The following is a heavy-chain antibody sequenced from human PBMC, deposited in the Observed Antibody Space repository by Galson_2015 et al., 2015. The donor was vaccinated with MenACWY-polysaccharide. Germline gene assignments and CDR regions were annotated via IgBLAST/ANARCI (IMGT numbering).Heavy chain of an antibody. D-gene: IGHD3-10*01. J-gene: IGHJ4*02. V-gene: IGHV3-7*03. CDR3: ASQTCTGYFDD. CDR1: GFTFSNYW. CDR2: IKQDGSEK. Sequence: SLRLSCAASGFTFSNYWMSWVRQAPGKGLEWVANIKQDGSEKYYVDSVKGRFTISRDNAKNSLYLRMNSLRAEDTAMYCCASQTCTGYFDDWGQGTLVTVSS.